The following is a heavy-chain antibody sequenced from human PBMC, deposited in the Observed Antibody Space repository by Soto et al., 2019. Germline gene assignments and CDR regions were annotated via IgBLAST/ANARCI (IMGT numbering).Heavy chain of an antibody. V-gene: IGHV3-48*02. CDR3: AIGDGSGSYYTTPHYYGMDV. CDR2: ISSSSSTI. Sequence: EVQLVESGGGLVQPGGSLRLSCAASGFTFSSYSMNWVRQAPGKGLEWVSYISSSSSTIYYADSVKGRFTISRDNAKNSLYLQMNSLRDEDTAVYYCAIGDGSGSYYTTPHYYGMDVWGQGTTVTVSS. CDR1: GFTFSSYS. J-gene: IGHJ6*02. D-gene: IGHD3-10*01.